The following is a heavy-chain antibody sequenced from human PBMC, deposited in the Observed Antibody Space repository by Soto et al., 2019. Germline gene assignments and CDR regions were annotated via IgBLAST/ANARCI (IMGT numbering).Heavy chain of an antibody. J-gene: IGHJ5*01. CDR1: GGSISSYY. CDR2: IFYSGST. CDR3: ASMIGDPVLSFDS. V-gene: IGHV4-59*01. D-gene: IGHD3-10*02. Sequence: QVQLQESGPGLVKPSETLSLTCTVSGGSISSYYWSWIRQPPGKGLEWIGFIFYSGSTSYNPSLKSSFTISIDTSEYQFSPKLNSVTAADTAVYYCASMIGDPVLSFDSWGQGTLVAVSS.